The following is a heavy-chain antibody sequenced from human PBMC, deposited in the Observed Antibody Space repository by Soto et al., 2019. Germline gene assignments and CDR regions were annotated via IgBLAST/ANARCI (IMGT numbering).Heavy chain of an antibody. CDR3: APYIAAAGTPNWFDP. Sequence: QVQLVQSGAEVKKPGSSVKVSCKASGGTFSSYAISWVRQAPGQGLEWMGGIIPIFGSANYAQKFQGRVTITADESTSTAYMELSSLRSEDTAVYYCAPYIAAAGTPNWFDPWGQGTLVTVSS. D-gene: IGHD6-13*01. CDR1: GGTFSSYA. V-gene: IGHV1-69*01. CDR2: IIPIFGSA. J-gene: IGHJ5*02.